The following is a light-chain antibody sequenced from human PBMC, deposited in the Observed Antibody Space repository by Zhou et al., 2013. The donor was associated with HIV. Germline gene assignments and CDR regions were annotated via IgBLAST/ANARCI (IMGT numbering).Light chain of an antibody. Sequence: DIQMTQSPSSLSASVGDRVTITCRASQSISSYLNWYQQKPGKAPKSLIYAASNSQPGVPSRFSGSGSGTDFTLTISSLQPEDFATYYCQQLNSYFPSFGQGTRLDIK. V-gene: IGKV1-39*01. CDR1: QSISSY. J-gene: IGKJ5*01. CDR3: QQLNSYFPS. CDR2: AAS.